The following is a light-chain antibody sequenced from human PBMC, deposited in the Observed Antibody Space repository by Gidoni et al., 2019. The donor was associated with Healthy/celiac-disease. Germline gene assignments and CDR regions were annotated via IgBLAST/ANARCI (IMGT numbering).Light chain of an antibody. CDR2: AAY. Sequence: DIQLTQSPSFLSASVGDRVTITCRASQGISSYLAWYQQKPGKAPKLLIYAAYTLQSGVPSRFSGSGSGTEFTLTIRSLQPEDFATYYCQQLNSYPRTFGQXAKVEIK. CDR1: QGISSY. CDR3: QQLNSYPRT. V-gene: IGKV1-9*01. J-gene: IGKJ1*01.